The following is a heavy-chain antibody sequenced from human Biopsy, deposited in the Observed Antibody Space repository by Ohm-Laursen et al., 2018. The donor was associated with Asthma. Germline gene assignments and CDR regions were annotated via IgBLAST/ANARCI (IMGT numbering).Heavy chain of an antibody. D-gene: IGHD3-10*01. Sequence: SLRLSCSASGFTFSSYWTNWVRQAPGKGLEWVANINQDGNEINYMDSVKGRFTISRDNAKNSLYLQMNNLRVEDTAVYYCARNRGREVFDYWGQGTLVIVSS. V-gene: IGHV3-7*01. CDR1: GFTFSSYW. J-gene: IGHJ4*02. CDR3: ARNRGREVFDY. CDR2: INQDGNEI.